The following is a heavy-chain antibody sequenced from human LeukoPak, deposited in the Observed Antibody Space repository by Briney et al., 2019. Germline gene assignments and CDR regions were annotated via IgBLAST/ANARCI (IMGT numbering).Heavy chain of an antibody. CDR3: ARRRRGSSSGYYFDY. V-gene: IGHV4-39*01. Sequence: KPSETLSLTCTVSGGSISSSSYYWGWIRQPPGKGLEWIGSIYYSGSTYYNPSLKSRVTISVDTSKNQFSPKLSSVTAADTAVYYCARRRRGSSSGYYFDYWGQGTLVTVSS. D-gene: IGHD6-6*01. J-gene: IGHJ4*02. CDR1: GGSISSSSYY. CDR2: IYYSGST.